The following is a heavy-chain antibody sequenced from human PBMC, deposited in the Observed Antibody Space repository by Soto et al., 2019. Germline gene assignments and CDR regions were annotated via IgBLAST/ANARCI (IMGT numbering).Heavy chain of an antibody. CDR3: ASAFGGWPADS. CDR1: GGAMSTYY. V-gene: IGHV4-59*01. J-gene: IGHJ4*02. CDR2: IYSSGST. D-gene: IGHD6-19*01. Sequence: QVQLQESGPGLVKPSETLSLTCTASGGAMSTYYWNWIRQAPGQGLEWIGYIYSSGSTNYNPSLTSRVIISIDASKNPSPLNLTSVTAADTAVYFCASAFGGWPADSWGQGTLVTVSS.